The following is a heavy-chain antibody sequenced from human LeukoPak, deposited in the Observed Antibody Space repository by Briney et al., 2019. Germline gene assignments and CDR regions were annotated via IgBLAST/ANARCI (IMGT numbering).Heavy chain of an antibody. Sequence: SETLSLTCTVSGGSLSSYYWSWIRQPARKGLEWIGRKYISGSTNYNPSLKSRVTMSVDTSNNQFSLKLSSVTAADTAVYYSATLYYDGSLGDYWGQGTLVTVSS. J-gene: IGHJ4*02. V-gene: IGHV4-4*07. CDR1: GGSLSSYY. CDR2: KYISGST. D-gene: IGHD3-22*01. CDR3: ATLYYDGSLGDY.